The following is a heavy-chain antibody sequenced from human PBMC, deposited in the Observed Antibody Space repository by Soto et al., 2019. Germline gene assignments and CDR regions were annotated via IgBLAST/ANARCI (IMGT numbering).Heavy chain of an antibody. CDR3: VKDLWICPDACRSGDH. V-gene: IGHV3-23*01. CDR2: ISGSGDTT. J-gene: IGHJ1*01. Sequence: EVQLLESGGGLVQPGGSLRLSCAASGFTFRTYAMSWVRQAPGKGLEWLSGISGSGDTTYYADSVKDRFTISRDNSENTLYLQMNSLRAEDTAVYYCVKDLWICPDACRSGDHWGQGTLVTVSS. D-gene: IGHD3-3*01. CDR1: GFTFRTYA.